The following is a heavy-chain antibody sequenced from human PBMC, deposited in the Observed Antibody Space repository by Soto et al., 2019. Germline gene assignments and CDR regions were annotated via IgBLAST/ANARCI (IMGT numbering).Heavy chain of an antibody. V-gene: IGHV4-59*01. CDR1: GGSISSYY. CDR2: IYCRGST. J-gene: IGHJ6*02. CDR3: ARDYYYYYGMDV. Sequence: KPSETLSLTCTVSGGSISSYYWSWIRQPPGKGLEWIGYIYCRGSTNYNPSLKSRVTISVDTSKIQSALKLSSATAADTAVYCCARDYYYYYGMDVWGQGTQVTVS.